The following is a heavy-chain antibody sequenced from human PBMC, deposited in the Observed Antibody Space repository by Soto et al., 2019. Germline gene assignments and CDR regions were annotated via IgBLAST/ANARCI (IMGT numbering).Heavy chain of an antibody. J-gene: IGHJ4*02. D-gene: IGHD6-19*01. CDR2: INHSGST. Sequence: QVQLQQWGAGLLKPSETLSLTCAVYGGSFSGYYWSWIRQPPGKGLEWIGEINHSGSTNYNPSLKSRVTISVDTSKNQFSLKLSSVTAADTAVYYCARKASGWYLYEYFDYWGQGTLVTVSS. CDR1: GGSFSGYY. CDR3: ARKASGWYLYEYFDY. V-gene: IGHV4-34*01.